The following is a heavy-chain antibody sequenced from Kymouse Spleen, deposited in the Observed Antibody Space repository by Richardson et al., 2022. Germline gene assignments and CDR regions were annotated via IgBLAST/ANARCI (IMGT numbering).Heavy chain of an antibody. D-gene: IGHD6-13*01,IGHD6-19*01,IGHD6-25*01. CDR2: INHSGST. V-gene: IGHV4-34*01. Sequence: QVQLQQWGAGLLKPSETLSLTCAVYGGSFSGYYWSWIRQPPGKGLEWIGEINHSGSTNYNPSLKSRVTISVDTSKNQFSLKLSSVTAADTAVYYCARGLYSSFDYWGQGTLVTVSS. CDR3: ARGLYSSFDY. J-gene: IGHJ4*02. CDR1: GGSFSGYY.